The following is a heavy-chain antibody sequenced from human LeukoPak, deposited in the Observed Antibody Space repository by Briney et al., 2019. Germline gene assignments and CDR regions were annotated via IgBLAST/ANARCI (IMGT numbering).Heavy chain of an antibody. CDR2: IYTSGST. CDR3: ARDWVVGYYGSGSYSGNWFDP. D-gene: IGHD3-10*01. Sequence: PSETLSLTCTVSGGSISSSSYYWSWIRQPAGKGLEWIGRIYTSGSTNYNPSLKSRVTMSVDTSKNQFSLKLSSVTAADTAVYYCARDWVVGYYGSGSYSGNWFDPWGQGTLVTVSS. V-gene: IGHV4-61*02. J-gene: IGHJ5*02. CDR1: GGSISSSSYY.